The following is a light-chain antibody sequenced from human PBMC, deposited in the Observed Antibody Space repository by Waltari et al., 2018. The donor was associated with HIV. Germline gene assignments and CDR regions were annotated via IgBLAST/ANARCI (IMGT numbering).Light chain of an antibody. CDR2: VDSDGSH. Sequence: PVVTQSSSASASLGASVRLTCTLSSGHSSFAIAWHQQLPEKGPQFLLKVDSDGSHIRGDGLPDRFSGSSSGTERYLTISNLQSDDEADYYCQTWGAGAVVFGGGTRLTVL. J-gene: IGLJ2*01. CDR3: QTWGAGAVV. CDR1: SGHSSFA. V-gene: IGLV4-69*01.